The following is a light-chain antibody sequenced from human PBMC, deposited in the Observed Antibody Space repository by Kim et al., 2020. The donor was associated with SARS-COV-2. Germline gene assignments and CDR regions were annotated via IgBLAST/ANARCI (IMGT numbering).Light chain of an antibody. V-gene: IGLV3-25*03. CDR2: KDT. Sequence: SYELTQPPSVSVSPGQTARITCSGDALPKQYAYWFQQKPGQAPILVIYKDTKRPSEIPERFSGSNSGTTVTLTISEVQVEDEADYYCQSADNSDTWVFGG. J-gene: IGLJ3*02. CDR1: ALPKQY. CDR3: QSADNSDTWV.